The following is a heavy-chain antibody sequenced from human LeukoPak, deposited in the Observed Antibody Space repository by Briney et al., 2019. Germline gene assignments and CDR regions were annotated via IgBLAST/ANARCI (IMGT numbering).Heavy chain of an antibody. J-gene: IGHJ5*02. CDR2: IYYSGST. D-gene: IGHD6-13*01. CDR1: GGSISSYY. Sequence: SETLSLTCTVSGGSISSYYWSWIRQPPGKGLEWIGYIYYSGSTNYNPSLKSRVTISVDTSTNQFSLKLSSVTAADTAVYYCARWGPAAVGFDPWGQGTLVTVSS. CDR3: ARWGPAAVGFDP. V-gene: IGHV4-59*01.